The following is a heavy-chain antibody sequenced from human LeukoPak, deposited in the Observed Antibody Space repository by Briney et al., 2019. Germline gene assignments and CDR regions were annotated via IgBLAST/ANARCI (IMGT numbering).Heavy chain of an antibody. V-gene: IGHV3-74*01. CDR1: GFTFSNDW. Sequence: GGSLRLSCAASGFTFSNDWMHWVRQAPGKGLVWVSRINSDGSNTDYADSVKGRFTFSRDNAKNTLYLQMNSLRAEDTAVYYCARDLGAVAGSLGGMDVWGQGTTVTVSS. CDR3: ARDLGAVAGSLGGMDV. J-gene: IGHJ6*02. D-gene: IGHD6-19*01. CDR2: INSDGSNT.